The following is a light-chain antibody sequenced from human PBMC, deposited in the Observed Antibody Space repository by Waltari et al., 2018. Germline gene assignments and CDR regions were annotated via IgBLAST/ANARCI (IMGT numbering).Light chain of an antibody. Sequence: QSVLTQPPSVSGAPGQRVIISCTGSSSNIGTGHDVHWYQQLPGTAPKRLISANTNRPSGVPDRFSASKSGTSASLAITGLQAEDEADYYCQSYDSSLSGRVFGGGTKLTVL. CDR1: SSNIGTGHD. V-gene: IGLV1-40*01. CDR3: QSYDSSLSGRV. CDR2: ANT. J-gene: IGLJ3*02.